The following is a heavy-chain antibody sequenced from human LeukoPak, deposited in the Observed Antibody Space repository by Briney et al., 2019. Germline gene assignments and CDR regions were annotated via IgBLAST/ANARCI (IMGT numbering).Heavy chain of an antibody. Sequence: GESLKISCKGSGYSFTSYWIGWVRQMPGKGLEWMGIIYPGDSDTRYSPSFQGQVTISADKSISTAYLQWSSLKASDTAMYYRARLSYCGGDCFNPPGDYWGQGTLVTVSS. CDR1: GYSFTSYW. CDR2: IYPGDSDT. J-gene: IGHJ4*02. D-gene: IGHD2-21*01. CDR3: ARLSYCGGDCFNPPGDY. V-gene: IGHV5-51*01.